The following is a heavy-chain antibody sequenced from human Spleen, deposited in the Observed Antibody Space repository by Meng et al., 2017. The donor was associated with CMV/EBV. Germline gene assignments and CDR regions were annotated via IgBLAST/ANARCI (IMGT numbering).Heavy chain of an antibody. D-gene: IGHD3-22*01. CDR3: ARVYDSSGYYPNWFDP. V-gene: IGHV4-4*07. J-gene: IGHJ5*02. Sequence: QVQLQESGPGLVKPSQTLSLTCTVSGGSISSYSWSWIRQPAGKGLEWIGRIYTSGSTNYNPSLKSRVTMSVDTSKNQFSLKLSSVTAADTAVYYCARVYDSSGYYPNWFDPWGQGTLVTVSS. CDR2: IYTSGST. CDR1: GGSISSYS.